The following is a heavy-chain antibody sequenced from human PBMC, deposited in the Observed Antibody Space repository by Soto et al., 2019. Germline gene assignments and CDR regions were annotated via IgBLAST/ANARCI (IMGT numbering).Heavy chain of an antibody. D-gene: IGHD5-12*01. CDR1: GYTFTSYY. V-gene: IGHV1-46*01. CDR3: ARRNSGYDYYYYGMDV. J-gene: IGHJ6*02. CDR2: INPSGGST. Sequence: ASVKVSCKASGYTFTSYYMHWVLQAPGQGLEWMGIINPSGGSTSYAQKFQGRVTMTRDTSTSTVYMELSSLRSEDTAVYYCARRNSGYDYYYYGMDVWGQGTTVTVSS.